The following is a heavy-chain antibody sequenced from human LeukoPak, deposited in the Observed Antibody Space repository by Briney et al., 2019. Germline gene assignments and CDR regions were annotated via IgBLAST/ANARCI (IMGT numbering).Heavy chain of an antibody. D-gene: IGHD4-11*01. J-gene: IGHJ6*03. Sequence: KPSETLSLTCTVSGGSISSYYWSWIRQPAGKGLEWIGRIYTSGSTNYNPSLKSRVTMSVDTSKNQFSLKLSSVTAADTAVYYCARPPPLYSNYDRYYYYYMDVWGKGTTVTVSS. CDR1: GGSISSYY. V-gene: IGHV4-4*07. CDR3: ARPPPLYSNYDRYYYYYMDV. CDR2: IYTSGST.